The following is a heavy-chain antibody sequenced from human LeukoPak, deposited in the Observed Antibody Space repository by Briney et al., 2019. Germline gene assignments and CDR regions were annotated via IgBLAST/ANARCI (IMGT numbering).Heavy chain of an antibody. CDR1: GGSFSGYY. CDR2: INHSGST. CDR3: ARHWMAVAPYWYFDL. Sequence: SETLSLTCAVYGGSFSGYYWSWIRQPPGKGLEWIGEINHSGSTNYNPSLKSRVTISVDTSKNQFSLKLSSVTAADTAVYYCARHWMAVAPYWYFDLWGRDTLVTVSS. D-gene: IGHD6-19*01. J-gene: IGHJ2*01. V-gene: IGHV4-34*01.